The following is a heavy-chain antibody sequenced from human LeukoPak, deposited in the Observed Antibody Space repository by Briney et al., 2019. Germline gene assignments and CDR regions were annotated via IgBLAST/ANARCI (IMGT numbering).Heavy chain of an antibody. V-gene: IGHV3-23*01. J-gene: IGHJ4*02. Sequence: GGSLRLSCAAPGITLSSYAMTWVRQAPGRGLEWVSSVDGGGGGTYYADSVKGRFTISRDNSKDTLYLQMNGLRAEDTAVYFCAKVGYYDILTGCYFDYWGQGTLVTVSS. CDR1: GITLSSYA. D-gene: IGHD3-9*01. CDR3: AKVGYYDILTGCYFDY. CDR2: VDGGGGGT.